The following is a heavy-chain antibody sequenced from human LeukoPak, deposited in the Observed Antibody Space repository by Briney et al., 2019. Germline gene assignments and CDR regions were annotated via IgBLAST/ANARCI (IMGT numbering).Heavy chain of an antibody. CDR1: GGTFSKYA. D-gene: IGHD1-26*01. CDR3: AGASSKWELSF. Sequence: ASVKVSCKASGGTFSKYAISWVRQAPGQGLEWMGGYIPMFGTANYAQNFQNRVTITADESTSTFPMEVSSLRPEDTAVYFCAGASSKWELSFWGQGTLVTVSS. CDR2: YIPMFGTA. J-gene: IGHJ4*02. V-gene: IGHV1-69*13.